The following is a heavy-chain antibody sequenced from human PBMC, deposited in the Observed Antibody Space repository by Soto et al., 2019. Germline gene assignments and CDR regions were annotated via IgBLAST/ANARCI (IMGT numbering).Heavy chain of an antibody. J-gene: IGHJ5*02. CDR2: MNPNSGNT. Sequence: QVQLVQSGAEVKKPGASVKVSCKASGYTFTSYDINWVRQATGQGLEWMGWMNPNSGNTGYAQKFQGRVTMTRNTSISTAYMALSSLRSEDTAVYYCARGSNYDFWSGYLPDYNWFDPWGQGTLVTVSS. V-gene: IGHV1-8*01. CDR3: ARGSNYDFWSGYLPDYNWFDP. D-gene: IGHD3-3*01. CDR1: GYTFTSYD.